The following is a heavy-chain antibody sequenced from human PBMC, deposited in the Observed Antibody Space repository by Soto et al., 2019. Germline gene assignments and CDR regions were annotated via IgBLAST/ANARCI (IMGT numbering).Heavy chain of an antibody. CDR2: IYWDDDK. CDR3: AHRVLRTVFGLVTTTAIYFDF. Sequence: QIILNESGPTPVKPRQTLTLTCTFSGFSLTTSGVGVGWIRQSPGKAPEWLALIYWDDDKRYSPSLKSRLTITKDSSKNQVVLTMADLDPADTATYYCAHRVLRTVFGLVTTTAIYFDFWGQGTQVAVSS. J-gene: IGHJ4*02. D-gene: IGHD3-3*01. V-gene: IGHV2-5*02. CDR1: GFSLTTSGVG.